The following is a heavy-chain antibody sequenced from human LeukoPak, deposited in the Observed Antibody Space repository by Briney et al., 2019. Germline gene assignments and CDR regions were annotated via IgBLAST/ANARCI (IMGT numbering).Heavy chain of an antibody. CDR1: GGSISSGGYY. Sequence: SSETLSLTCTVSGGSISSGGYYWSWIRQHPGKGLEWIGYIYYSGSTYYNPSLKSRVTISVDTSKNQFSLKLSSVTAADTAVYYCARDGSNEGSSWIEYFQHWGQGTLVTVSS. V-gene: IGHV4-31*03. D-gene: IGHD6-13*01. J-gene: IGHJ1*01. CDR3: ARDGSNEGSSWIEYFQH. CDR2: IYYSGST.